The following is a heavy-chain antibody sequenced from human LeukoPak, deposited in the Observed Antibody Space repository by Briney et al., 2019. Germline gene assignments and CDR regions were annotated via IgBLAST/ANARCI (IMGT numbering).Heavy chain of an antibody. CDR1: AGSISHYY. CDR3: ARLLTGAAGTGFNY. CDR2: IYYIGSS. Sequence: PSETLSLTCTLSAGSISHYYWSWIRQPPGKGLEWIGYIYYIGSSNSNPSLKRLVTISVDTSKNQFSRKLSSVTAADSAVYYCARLLTGAAGTGFNYWGQGTLVTVSS. J-gene: IGHJ4*02. D-gene: IGHD6-13*01. V-gene: IGHV4-59*08.